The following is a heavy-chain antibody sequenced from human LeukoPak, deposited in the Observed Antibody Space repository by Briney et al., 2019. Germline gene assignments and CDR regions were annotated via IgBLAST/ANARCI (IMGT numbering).Heavy chain of an antibody. V-gene: IGHV4-39*01. J-gene: IGHJ4*02. D-gene: IGHD6-19*01. CDR3: ARQVVAVAGTGYFDY. CDR1: GGSIRSSSYY. Sequence: ETLSPTCTVSGGSIRSSSYYWGWIRQPPGKGLEWIGSIYYSGSTYYNASLKSRGTISVDTSKNQFSLKLNSVTAADTAVYFCARQVVAVAGTGYFDYWGQGTLVTVSS. CDR2: IYYSGST.